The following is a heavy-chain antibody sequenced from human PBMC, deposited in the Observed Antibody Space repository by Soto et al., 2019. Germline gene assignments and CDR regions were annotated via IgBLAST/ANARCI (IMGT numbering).Heavy chain of an antibody. CDR2: IYYSGST. J-gene: IGHJ5*02. V-gene: IGHV4-59*01. CDR1: GGSISSYY. D-gene: IGHD3-10*01. CDR3: ARDRLRGPFDP. Sequence: SETLSLTCTVSGGSISSYYWSWIRQPPGKGLEWIGYIYYSGSTNYNPSLKSRVTISVDTSKNQFSLKLSSVTAADTAVYYCARDRLRGPFDPWGQGTLVTVSS.